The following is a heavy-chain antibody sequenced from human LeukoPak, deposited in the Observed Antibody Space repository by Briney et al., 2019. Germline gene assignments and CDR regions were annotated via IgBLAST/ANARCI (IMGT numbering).Heavy chain of an antibody. Sequence: SETLSPTCGVYGGSVSGYYWNWIRQPPGKGLEWIGEINHSGSTSYNPSLKSRVTISLDTSKNQFSLKLRSVTAADTAVYYCASRGDPRSSGYYHATNYYGMDVWGRGTTVTVSS. CDR3: ASRGDPRSSGYYHATNYYGMDV. D-gene: IGHD3-22*01. J-gene: IGHJ6*02. V-gene: IGHV4-34*01. CDR2: INHSGST. CDR1: GGSVSGYY.